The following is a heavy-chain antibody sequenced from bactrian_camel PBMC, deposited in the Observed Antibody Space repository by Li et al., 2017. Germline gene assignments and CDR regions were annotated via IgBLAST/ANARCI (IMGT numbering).Heavy chain of an antibody. CDR2: IDRDGTT. J-gene: IGHJ4*01. Sequence: HVQLVESGGGSVQVGGSLRLSCEAPVNTFSNYCMGWFRQAPGKEREAVAVIDRDGTTAYADSVKGRFTISRGETKGTVFLQMTNLEPEDTAMYTCIPERLIDGICRTEFESSDPGTQVTVS. V-gene: IGHV3S53*01. D-gene: IGHD7*01. CDR1: VNTFSNYC.